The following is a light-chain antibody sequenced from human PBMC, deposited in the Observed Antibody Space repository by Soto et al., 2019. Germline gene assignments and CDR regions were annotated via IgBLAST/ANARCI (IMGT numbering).Light chain of an antibody. CDR3: KQRSNSIT. V-gene: IGKV3-11*01. Sequence: EMVLTPSPGTLSLSPGDRATLSCRASQSVNSDLAWFQQKPGQAPRLLIYEISNRATGIPARFSGSGSGTDFTLTISSLEPEDFAVYYCKQRSNSITCGQGTRLEIK. CDR2: EIS. J-gene: IGKJ5*01. CDR1: QSVNSD.